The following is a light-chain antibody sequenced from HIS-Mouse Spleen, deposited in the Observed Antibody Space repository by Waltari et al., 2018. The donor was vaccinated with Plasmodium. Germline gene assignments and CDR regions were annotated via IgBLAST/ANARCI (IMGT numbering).Light chain of an antibody. Sequence: DIQMTQSPSSLSASVGERVTITCRASQSLSSYLNWYQQKPGKAPKLLIYAASSLQSGVPSRFSGSGSGTDFTLTISSLQPEDFATYYCQQSYSTPLFTFGPGTKVDIK. CDR3: QQSYSTPLFT. CDR2: AAS. J-gene: IGKJ3*01. CDR1: QSLSSY. V-gene: IGKV1-39*01.